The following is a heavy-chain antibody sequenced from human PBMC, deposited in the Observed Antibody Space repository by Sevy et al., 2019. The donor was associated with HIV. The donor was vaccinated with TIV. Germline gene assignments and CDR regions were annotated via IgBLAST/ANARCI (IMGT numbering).Heavy chain of an antibody. CDR1: GFTFSSYW. V-gene: IGHV3-7*01. Sequence: EGSLRLSCAASGFTFSSYWMSWVRQAPGKGLEWVANIKQDGSEKYYVDSVKGRFTISRDNAKNSLYLQMNGLRAEDTAVYYCARDSHYCGGDCYSGDYYYYYGMDVWGQGTTVTVSS. CDR2: IKQDGSEK. D-gene: IGHD2-21*02. CDR3: ARDSHYCGGDCYSGDYYYYYGMDV. J-gene: IGHJ6*02.